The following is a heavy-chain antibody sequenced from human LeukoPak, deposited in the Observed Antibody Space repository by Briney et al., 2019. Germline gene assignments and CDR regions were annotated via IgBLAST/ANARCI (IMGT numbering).Heavy chain of an antibody. Sequence: GGSLRLSCAASGFTFSSYSMNWVRQAPGKGLEWVSYISSSTIYYADSVKGRFTISRDNAKNSLYLQMNSLRDEDTAVYYCARALSIAAHNFDYWGQGTLVTVSS. CDR3: ARALSIAAHNFDY. J-gene: IGHJ4*02. D-gene: IGHD6-6*01. CDR1: GFTFSSYS. CDR2: ISSSTI. V-gene: IGHV3-48*02.